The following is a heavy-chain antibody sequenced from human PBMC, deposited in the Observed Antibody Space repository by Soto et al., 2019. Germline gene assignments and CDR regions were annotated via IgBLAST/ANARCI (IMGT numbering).Heavy chain of an antibody. J-gene: IGHJ4*02. CDR2: ISYDGSSK. Sequence: QVQLVESGGGVVQPGRSLRLSCAASGFTFSSHAMHWVRQAPGKGLEWVAVISYDGSSKYYADSVKGRFTISRDNSKNTLYLQMNSLRAEDTAVYYCARSDSSSWHNFDYWGQGTLVTVSS. CDR3: ARSDSSSWHNFDY. CDR1: GFTFSSHA. D-gene: IGHD6-13*01. V-gene: IGHV3-30-3*01.